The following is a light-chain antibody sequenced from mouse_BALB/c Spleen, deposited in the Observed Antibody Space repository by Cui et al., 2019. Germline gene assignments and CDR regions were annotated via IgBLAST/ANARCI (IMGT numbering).Light chain of an antibody. CDR3: QQWSSYPFT. V-gene: IGKV4-55*01. J-gene: IGKJ4*01. CDR1: SSVSY. Sequence: QIVLTQSPAIMSASPGEKVTMTCSASSSVSYMYWYQQKPGSSPRLLIYGTSNLASGVPVRFSGSGSGTSYSLTISRMEAEDAATYYCQQWSSYPFTFGSGTKLEIK. CDR2: GTS.